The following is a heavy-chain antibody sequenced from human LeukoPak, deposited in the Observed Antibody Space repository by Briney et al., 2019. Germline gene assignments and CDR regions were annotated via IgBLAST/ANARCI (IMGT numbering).Heavy chain of an antibody. V-gene: IGHV3-30*18. CDR3: AKDRGYSSSWYGGFDY. J-gene: IGHJ4*02. CDR1: GFTFSSYG. D-gene: IGHD6-13*01. Sequence: GGSLRLSCAASGFTFSSYGMHWVRQAPGKGLEWVAVISYDGSNKYHADSVKGRFTISRDNSKNTLYLQMNSLRAEDTAVYYCAKDRGYSSSWYGGFDYWGQGTLVTVSS. CDR2: ISYDGSNK.